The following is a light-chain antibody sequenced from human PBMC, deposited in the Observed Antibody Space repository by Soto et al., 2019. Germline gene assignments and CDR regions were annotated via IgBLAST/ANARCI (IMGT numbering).Light chain of an antibody. Sequence: EIVMTQSPATLSVSPGERATLSCRASQSVSSNLAWYQQKPGQAPRLLIYGASTRATGIPARFSGSGSGTEFTLTISSLQSEDLAVYYWQQYNSSPPLTFGGGTKVEIK. CDR2: GAS. CDR1: QSVSSN. J-gene: IGKJ4*01. CDR3: QQYNSSPPLT. V-gene: IGKV3-15*01.